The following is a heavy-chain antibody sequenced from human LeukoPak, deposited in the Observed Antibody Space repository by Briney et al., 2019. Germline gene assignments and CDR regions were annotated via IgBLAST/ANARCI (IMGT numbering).Heavy chain of an antibody. CDR1: GFTFSSYS. V-gene: IGHV3-21*01. J-gene: IGHJ4*02. Sequence: GGSLRLSCAASGFTFSSYSMNWVRQAPGKGLEWVSSISSSSSYIYHAGSVEGRFTISRDNAKNSLYLQMNSRRDEDTAVYYCARDLRLDYWGQGTLVTVSS. CDR2: ISSSSSYI. CDR3: ARDLRLDY.